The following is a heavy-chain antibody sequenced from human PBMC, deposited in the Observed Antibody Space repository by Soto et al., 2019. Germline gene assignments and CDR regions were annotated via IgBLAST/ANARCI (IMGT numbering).Heavy chain of an antibody. CDR3: ARVGGYYDILTGYYNFSWYFDY. Sequence: ASVKVSCKASGGTFSSYAISWVRQAPGQGLEWMGGIIPIFGTANYAQKFQGRVTITADKSTSTAYMELSSLRSEDTAAYYCARVGGYYDILTGYYNFSWYFDYWGQGTTATVSS. V-gene: IGHV1-69*06. CDR1: GGTFSSYA. CDR2: IIPIFGTA. D-gene: IGHD3-9*01. J-gene: IGHJ4*02.